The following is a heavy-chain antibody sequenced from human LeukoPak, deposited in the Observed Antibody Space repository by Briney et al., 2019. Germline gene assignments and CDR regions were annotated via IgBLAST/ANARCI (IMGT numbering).Heavy chain of an antibody. CDR3: AKDLRDGYNYSPFGY. CDR1: GFTFSSYA. CDR2: ISGSGGST. V-gene: IGHV3-23*01. Sequence: GGSLRLSCAASGFTFSSYAMSWVRQAPGKGLEWVPAISGSGGSTYYADSVKGRFTISRDNSKNTLYLQMNSLRAEDTAVYYCAKDLRDGYNYSPFGYWGQGTLVTVSS. D-gene: IGHD5-24*01. J-gene: IGHJ4*02.